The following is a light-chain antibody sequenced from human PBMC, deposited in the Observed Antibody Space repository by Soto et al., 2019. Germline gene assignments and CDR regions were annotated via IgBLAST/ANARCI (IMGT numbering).Light chain of an antibody. V-gene: IGKV3D-15*01. Sequence: EIVLTQSPGTLSLSPGERATLSCRASQSISSNYVAWYQQKPGQAPRLLIYDASSRATGIPNRFSGSGSGTEFTLTISSLQSEDFAVYYCQQYNNWPRTFGQGTKVDI. J-gene: IGKJ1*01. CDR1: QSISSN. CDR3: QQYNNWPRT. CDR2: DAS.